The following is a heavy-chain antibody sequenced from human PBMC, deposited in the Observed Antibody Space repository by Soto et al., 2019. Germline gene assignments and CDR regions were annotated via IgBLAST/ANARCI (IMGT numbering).Heavy chain of an antibody. J-gene: IGHJ3*02. CDR2: ISAYNGNT. CDR1: GYSFTSYG. CDR3: ARGMGHDAFDI. Sequence: GASVEVSCKASGYSFTSYGIIWGHQDPGQGLEWMGWISAYNGNTNYAQKLQGRVTMTTDTSTSTAYMELRSLRSDDTAVYYCARGMGHDAFDIWGQGTMVTVSS. V-gene: IGHV1-18*01. D-gene: IGHD3-10*01.